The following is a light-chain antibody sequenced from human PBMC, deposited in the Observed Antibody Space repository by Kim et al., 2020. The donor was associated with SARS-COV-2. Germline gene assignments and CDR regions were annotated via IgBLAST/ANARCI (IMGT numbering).Light chain of an antibody. CDR2: DAS. Sequence: SASVGDRVTHTCQASQDISNYLNWYQQKSGEGPKLLIYDASSLDTGVASKFSGRRSGTEFTFTISSLEPEDIGTYFCQHYFNFPYTFGQGTKLEI. CDR1: QDISNY. J-gene: IGKJ2*01. V-gene: IGKV1-33*01. CDR3: QHYFNFPYT.